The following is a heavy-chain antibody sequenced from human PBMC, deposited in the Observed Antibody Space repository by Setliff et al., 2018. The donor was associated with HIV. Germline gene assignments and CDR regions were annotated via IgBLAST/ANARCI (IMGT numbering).Heavy chain of an antibody. V-gene: IGHV4-39*01. Sequence: ETLSLTCTVFGDFISSSSYYWAWIRQPPGKGLEWIGSFYTTGNVYSPSFKSRVSISIDTAKTQLSLRLTSLSAADTAVYYCASRVYYYDESRTLREEGFVPWGQGTLVTVSS. D-gene: IGHD3-22*01. CDR2: FYTTGN. CDR1: GDFISSSSYY. CDR3: ASRVYYYDESRTLREEGFVP. J-gene: IGHJ5*02.